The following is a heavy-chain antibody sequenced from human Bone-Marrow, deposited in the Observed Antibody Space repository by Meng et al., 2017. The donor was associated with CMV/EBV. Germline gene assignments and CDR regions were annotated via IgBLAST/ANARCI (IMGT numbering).Heavy chain of an antibody. Sequence: ASVKVSCKASGYTFTSYYMHWVRQAPGQGLEWMGIINPSGGSTSYAQKFQGRVTMTRDTSTSTVYMELRSLRSEDTAVYYCARDDSFCSTSCYSGGAWGQGTPVTGSS. CDR1: GYTFTSYY. CDR2: INPSGGST. D-gene: IGHD2-2*01. V-gene: IGHV1-46*01. J-gene: IGHJ5*02. CDR3: ARDDSFCSTSCYSGGA.